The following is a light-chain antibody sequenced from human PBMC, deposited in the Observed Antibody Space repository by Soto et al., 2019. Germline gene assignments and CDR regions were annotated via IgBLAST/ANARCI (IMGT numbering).Light chain of an antibody. Sequence: QSVLTQPPSASGTPGQRVTISCSGSSSNIGSNTVNWYQQLPGTAPKLLIYSNNQRPSGVPDRFSGSKSCTSASLAISGLQSEDEADYYCAAWGVFGEGTKLTVL. V-gene: IGLV1-44*01. CDR2: SNN. CDR1: SSNIGSNT. J-gene: IGLJ2*01. CDR3: AAWGV.